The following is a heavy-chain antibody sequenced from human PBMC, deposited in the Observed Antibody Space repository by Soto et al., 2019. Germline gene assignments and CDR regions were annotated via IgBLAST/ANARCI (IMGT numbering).Heavy chain of an antibody. D-gene: IGHD2-8*02. CDR3: ARDYARGWCQF. Sequence: GGSLRLSCTASGFSFSNSGMQWVRQTPGKGLEWVALISFDGDKYYVDSVKGRFTISRDNPTNTVYLQMNRLRPEDTAVYYCARDYARGWCQFWGQGTLVTVSS. J-gene: IGHJ4*02. CDR1: GFSFSNSG. CDR2: ISFDGDK. V-gene: IGHV3-30*03.